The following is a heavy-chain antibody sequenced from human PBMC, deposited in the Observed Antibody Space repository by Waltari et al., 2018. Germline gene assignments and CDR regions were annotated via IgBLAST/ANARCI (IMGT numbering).Heavy chain of an antibody. CDR2: FDPEDGET. CDR1: GYTLTELS. D-gene: IGHD3-10*01. J-gene: IGHJ4*02. Sequence: QVQLVQSGAEVKKPGASVKVSCKVSGYTLTELSMHWVRQAPGKGLEWMGGFDPEDGETIYAQKFQGRITMTEDTSTDTAYMELSSLRSEDTAVYYCATGAGNYYGSGSHIDYWGQGTLVTVSS. V-gene: IGHV1-24*01. CDR3: ATGAGNYYGSGSHIDY.